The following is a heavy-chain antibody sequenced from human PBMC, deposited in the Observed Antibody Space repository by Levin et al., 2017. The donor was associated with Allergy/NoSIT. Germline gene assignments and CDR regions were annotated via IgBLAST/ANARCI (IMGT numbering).Heavy chain of an antibody. D-gene: IGHD5-12*01. CDR1: GYSFNDYW. Sequence: GVSLKISCKGSGYSFNDYWIGWVRQMPGKGLEWMGIIYPGDSDTRYRPSLQGQVTISVDKSISTAYLQWNSLKASDTAIYYCARPKRVAMRNDAFDIWGQGTMVTVSS. V-gene: IGHV5-51*01. CDR3: ARPKRVAMRNDAFDI. CDR2: IYPGDSDT. J-gene: IGHJ3*02.